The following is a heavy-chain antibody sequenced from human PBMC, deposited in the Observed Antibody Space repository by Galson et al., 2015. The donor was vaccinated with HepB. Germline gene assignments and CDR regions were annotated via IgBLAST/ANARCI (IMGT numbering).Heavy chain of an antibody. CDR3: ARDRGSGWSFDY. CDR1: GFTFSSYS. V-gene: IGHV3-21*01. CDR2: ISSSSSYI. D-gene: IGHD6-19*01. Sequence: SLRLSCAASGFTFSSYSMNWVRQAPGKGLEWVSSISSSSSYIYYADSVKGRFTISRDNAENSLYLQMNSLRAEDTAVYYCARDRGSGWSFDYWGQGTLVTVSS. J-gene: IGHJ4*02.